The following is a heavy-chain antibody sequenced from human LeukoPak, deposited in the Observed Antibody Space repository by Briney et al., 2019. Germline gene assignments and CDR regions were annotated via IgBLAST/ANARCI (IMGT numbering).Heavy chain of an antibody. V-gene: IGHV3-48*04. CDR3: ARDGYDILTGYYNVFYY. Sequence: PGGSLRLSCAASGFTFSSYSMNWVRQAPGKGLEWVSYISSSSSTIYYADSVKGRFTISRDNAKNSLYLQMNSLRAEDTAVYYCARDGYDILTGYYNVFYYWGQGTLVTVSS. CDR2: ISSSSSTI. J-gene: IGHJ4*02. D-gene: IGHD3-9*01. CDR1: GFTFSSYS.